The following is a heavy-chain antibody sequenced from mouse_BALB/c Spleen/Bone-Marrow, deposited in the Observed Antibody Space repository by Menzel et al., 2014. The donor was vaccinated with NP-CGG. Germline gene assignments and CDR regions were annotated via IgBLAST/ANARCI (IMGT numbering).Heavy chain of an antibody. V-gene: IGHV14-3*02. D-gene: IGHD1-1*01. Sequence: EVQLQQSGAELVKPGASVKLSCTASGFNVKDTYMYWVKQRPEQGLEWIGRIDPANGNTKYDPKFQGKATITADTSSNTAYLQLCSLTSEDTAVYYCARYRYYGSSYAMDYWGQGTSVTVSS. CDR1: GFNVKDTY. J-gene: IGHJ4*01. CDR2: IDPANGNT. CDR3: ARYRYYGSSYAMDY.